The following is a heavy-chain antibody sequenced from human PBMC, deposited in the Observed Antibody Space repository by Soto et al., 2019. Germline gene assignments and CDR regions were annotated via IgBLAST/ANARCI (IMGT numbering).Heavy chain of an antibody. V-gene: IGHV3-23*01. Sequence: GGSLRLSCAASGFTFSSYAMSWVRQAPGKGLEWVSAISGSGGSTYYADSVKGRFTISRDNSKNTLYLQMNSLRAEDTAVYYCAKEGKSYDFWSGSSRPLDYWGQGTLVPVSS. J-gene: IGHJ4*02. CDR2: ISGSGGST. CDR1: GFTFSSYA. CDR3: AKEGKSYDFWSGSSRPLDY. D-gene: IGHD3-3*01.